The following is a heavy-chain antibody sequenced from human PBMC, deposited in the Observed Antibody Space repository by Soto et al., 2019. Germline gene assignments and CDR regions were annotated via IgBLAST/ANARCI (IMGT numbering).Heavy chain of an antibody. J-gene: IGHJ4*02. CDR1: GFTFSDYG. D-gene: IGHD6-6*01. CDR2: MSYAGTYK. CDR3: AKEVYPRTVLDSSSPWGDY. V-gene: IGHV3-30*18. Sequence: QVQLVESGGGVVQPGRSLRLSCAVSGFTFSDYGMHWVRQAPGKGLEWVAVMSYAGTYKYYADSVKGLFTISRDLSGNTLFLQMNSLRLEDTAVYFCAKEVYPRTVLDSSSPWGDYWGQGTLVTVSS.